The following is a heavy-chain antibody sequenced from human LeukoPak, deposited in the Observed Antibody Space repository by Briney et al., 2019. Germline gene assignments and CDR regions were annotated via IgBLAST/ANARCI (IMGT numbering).Heavy chain of an antibody. CDR2: IHYSGST. D-gene: IGHD5-18*01. Sequence: PSETLSLTCTVSGGSISNYYWSWIRQPPGKGLEWIGYIHYSGSTTYNPSLKSRVTISVDTSKNQFSLRLSSVTAADSAVYYCARDRSGNSYGYEAFDIWGQGTMVTVSS. V-gene: IGHV4-59*12. CDR3: ARDRSGNSYGYEAFDI. J-gene: IGHJ3*02. CDR1: GGSISNYY.